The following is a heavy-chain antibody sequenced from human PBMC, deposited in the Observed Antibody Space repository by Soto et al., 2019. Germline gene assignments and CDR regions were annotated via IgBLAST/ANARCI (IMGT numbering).Heavy chain of an antibody. CDR3: ARAPRYCSGGSCSDY. V-gene: IGHV4-59*01. CDR2: IYYSGST. J-gene: IGHJ4*02. D-gene: IGHD2-15*01. Sequence: SETLSLTCTVSGGSISSYYWSWIRQPPGKGLEWIGYIYYSGSTNYNPSLQSRVTISVDTSKNQISLKLSSVTAADTAVYYCARAPRYCSGGSCSDYWGQGTLVTVSS. CDR1: GGSISSYY.